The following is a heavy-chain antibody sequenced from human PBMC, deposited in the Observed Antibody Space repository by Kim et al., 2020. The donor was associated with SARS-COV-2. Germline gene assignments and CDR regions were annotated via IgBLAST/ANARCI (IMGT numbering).Heavy chain of an antibody. CDR3: ARHCIAAAGINWFDP. V-gene: IGHV1-18*01. Sequence: ASVKVSCKASGYTFTSYGISWVRQAPGQGLEWLGWISAYNGNTNYAQKLQGRVTMTTDTSTSTAYMELRSLRSDDTAVYYCARHCIAAAGINWFDPWGQGTLVTVSS. CDR1: GYTFTSYG. J-gene: IGHJ5*02. D-gene: IGHD6-13*01. CDR2: ISAYNGNT.